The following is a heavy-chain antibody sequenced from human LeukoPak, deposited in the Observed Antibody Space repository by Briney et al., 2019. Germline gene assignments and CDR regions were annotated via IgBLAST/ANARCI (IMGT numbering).Heavy chain of an antibody. CDR2: IYYSGGS. D-gene: IGHD3-10*01. CDR1: GGSIRSSSYY. Sequence: SETLSLTCTVSGGSIRSSSYYWGWLRQPPGKGLERIGSIYYSGGSYYNPSLKSRVTISVDTSKNQFSLKLSSVTAADTAVYYCARGGYYYGSGSYRPDAFDIWGQETMVTVSS. V-gene: IGHV4-39*07. J-gene: IGHJ3*02. CDR3: ARGGYYYGSGSYRPDAFDI.